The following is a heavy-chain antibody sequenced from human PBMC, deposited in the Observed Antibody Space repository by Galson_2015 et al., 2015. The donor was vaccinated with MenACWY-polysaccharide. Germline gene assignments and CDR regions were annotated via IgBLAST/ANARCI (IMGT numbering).Heavy chain of an antibody. CDR2: IKSDGSST. D-gene: IGHD5-12*01. J-gene: IGHJ4*02. Sequence: SLRLSCAASGFTFSTYWMHWVRQAPGKGLVWVSRIKSDGSSTNYADSVKGRFTISRDNAKNTLYLQMNSLRAEDTALYYCARGYSAYDGGRGTLVTVSA. V-gene: IGHV3-74*01. CDR1: GFTFSTYW. CDR3: ARGYSAYD.